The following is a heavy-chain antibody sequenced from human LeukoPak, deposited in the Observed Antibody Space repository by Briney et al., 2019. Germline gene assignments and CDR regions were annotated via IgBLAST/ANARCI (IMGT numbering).Heavy chain of an antibody. CDR1: GYSFADYY. J-gene: IGHJ4*02. V-gene: IGHV1-2*02. D-gene: IGHD5-12*01. CDR2: IKPNSGGT. CDR3: ARTSHYVDIAATIPYGIYYFDY. Sequence: ASVKVSCKASGYSFADYYMHWVRQAPGQGLEWMGWIKPNSGGTRSAQKLQGRVTMTTDTSTSTAYMELRSLRSDDTAVYYCARTSHYVDIAATIPYGIYYFDYWGQGTLVTVSS.